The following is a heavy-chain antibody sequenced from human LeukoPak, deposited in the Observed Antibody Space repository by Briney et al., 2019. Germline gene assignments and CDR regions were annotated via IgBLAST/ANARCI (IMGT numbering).Heavy chain of an antibody. Sequence: GGSLRLSCAASGFTFTRHWMHWVRQAPGKGLEWVSRIKTDGTNTIYADFVEGRFTISRDNAKNSLYLQMNSLRAEDTAVYYCASWDYGSGSYYNGDNQPIDYWGQGTLVTVSS. D-gene: IGHD3-10*01. CDR1: GFTFTRHW. CDR3: ASWDYGSGSYYNGDNQPIDY. CDR2: IKTDGTNT. J-gene: IGHJ4*02. V-gene: IGHV3-74*01.